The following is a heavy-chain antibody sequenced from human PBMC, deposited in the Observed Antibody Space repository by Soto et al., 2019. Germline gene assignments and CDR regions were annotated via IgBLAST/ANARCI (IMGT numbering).Heavy chain of an antibody. CDR1: VDSISNYY. CDR3: ARGPPRVVPAAIGLTVAISQYYFDY. CDR2: FSDSGST. V-gene: IGHV4-59*12. D-gene: IGHD2-2*01. J-gene: IGHJ4*02. Sequence: SETLSLTCTVSVDSISNYYWSWIRQPPGKGLEWIAYFSDSGSTNYNPSLTSRVTISVDTSKNQFSLKLSSVTAADTAVYYCARGPPRVVPAAIGLTVAISQYYFDYWGQGTLVTVSS.